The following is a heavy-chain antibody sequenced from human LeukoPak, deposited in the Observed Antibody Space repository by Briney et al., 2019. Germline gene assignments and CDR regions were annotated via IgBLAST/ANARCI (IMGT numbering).Heavy chain of an antibody. CDR2: INSGGST. V-gene: IGHV3-53*04. CDR1: GFTVSSNY. CDR3: ARERIYGGYDKYYFDY. J-gene: IGHJ4*02. Sequence: PGGSLRLSCAASGFTVSSNYMSWVRQAPGKGLEWVAVINSGGSTYYADSVKGRFTISRHNSKNTLYLQMNSLRAEDTAVYYCARERIYGGYDKYYFDYWGQGTLATVSS. D-gene: IGHD5-12*01.